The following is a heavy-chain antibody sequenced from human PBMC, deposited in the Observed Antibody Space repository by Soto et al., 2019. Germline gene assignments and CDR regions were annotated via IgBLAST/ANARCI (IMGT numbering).Heavy chain of an antibody. CDR3: ARAQFYSGSGNYNNLMFDA. CDR1: GGSIGGVGYS. CDR2: MYHSGTF. V-gene: IGHV4-30-2*01. Sequence: PSETLSLTCAVSGGSIGGVGYSWSWIRQPPGGGLEWIGYMYHSGTFLKSPSLKTRLTMSLDMSKNQFSLTLNSMTAADTAVYYCARAQFYSGSGNYNNLMFDAWGQGIQVTVSS. J-gene: IGHJ5*02. D-gene: IGHD3-10*01.